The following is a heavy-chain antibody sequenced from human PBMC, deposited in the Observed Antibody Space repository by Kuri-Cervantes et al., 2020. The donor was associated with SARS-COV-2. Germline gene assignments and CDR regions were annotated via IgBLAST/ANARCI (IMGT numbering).Heavy chain of an antibody. Sequence: GESLKISCAASGFTFGSYGMHWVRQAPGKGLEWVAVISYDGSNKYYADSVKGRFTISRDNSKNTLYLQMNSLRAEDTAVYYCAKDWMWGGSGSYDYWGQGTLVTVSS. V-gene: IGHV3-30*18. J-gene: IGHJ4*02. CDR1: GFTFGSYG. D-gene: IGHD3-10*01. CDR2: ISYDGSNK. CDR3: AKDWMWGGSGSYDY.